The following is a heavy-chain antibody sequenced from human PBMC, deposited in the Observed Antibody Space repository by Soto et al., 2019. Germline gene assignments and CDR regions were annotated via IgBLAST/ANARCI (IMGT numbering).Heavy chain of an antibody. Sequence: SVKVSCKASGGTFSSYAISWVRQAPGQGLEWMGGIIPIFGTANYAQKFQGRVTITADESTSKANMELSSLRSEDKAAYYCANPSKHIVVVTAIRDYYYGMDVWGQGTTVTVSS. CDR2: IIPIFGTA. CDR3: ANPSKHIVVVTAIRDYYYGMDV. D-gene: IGHD2-21*02. V-gene: IGHV1-69*13. CDR1: GGTFSSYA. J-gene: IGHJ6*02.